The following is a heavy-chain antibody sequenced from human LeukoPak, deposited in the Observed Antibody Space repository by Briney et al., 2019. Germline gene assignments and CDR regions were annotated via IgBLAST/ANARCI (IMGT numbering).Heavy chain of an antibody. J-gene: IGHJ4*02. D-gene: IGHD6-13*01. CDR3: ARGGGSSPTYFDY. CDR1: GFTFSSYA. Sequence: GSLRLSCAASGFTFSSYAMSWVRQAPGKGLEWVSAISGSGGSTYYADSVKGRFTISRDNSKNTLYLQMNSLRAEDTAVYYCARGGGSSPTYFDYWGQGTLVTVSS. V-gene: IGHV3-23*01. CDR2: ISGSGGST.